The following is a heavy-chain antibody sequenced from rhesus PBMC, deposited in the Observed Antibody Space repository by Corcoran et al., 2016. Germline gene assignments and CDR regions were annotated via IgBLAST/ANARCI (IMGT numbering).Heavy chain of an antibody. D-gene: IGHD3-28*01. CDR1: GGSSTLNL. CDR2: IHRSSGST. Sequence: QVQLQASGQGLVKPSETLSLTCAVYGGSSTLNLWNWFRQPPRQGLEWIGRIHRSSGSTTYNPSLTSRVTISTDTSNNQFSLKLNSVTAADTALYYCVRSFDSGHSIFDYWGQGVLVTVSS. J-gene: IGHJ4*01. V-gene: IGHV4-147*01. CDR3: VRSFDSGHSIFDY.